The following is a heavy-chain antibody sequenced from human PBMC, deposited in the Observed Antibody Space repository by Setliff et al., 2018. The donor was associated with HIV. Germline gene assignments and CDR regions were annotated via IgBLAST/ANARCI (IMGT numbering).Heavy chain of an antibody. CDR1: GYTLTELS. CDR3: ATDPSDGARWQQIDY. D-gene: IGHD1-26*01. Sequence: ASVKVSCKVSGYTLTELSMHWVRQAPGKGLEWTGGFDPEDGETIYAQKFQGRVTMTEDTSTDTAYMELSSLRSEDTAVYYCATDPSDGARWQQIDYWGQGTLVTVSS. CDR2: FDPEDGET. V-gene: IGHV1-24*01. J-gene: IGHJ4*02.